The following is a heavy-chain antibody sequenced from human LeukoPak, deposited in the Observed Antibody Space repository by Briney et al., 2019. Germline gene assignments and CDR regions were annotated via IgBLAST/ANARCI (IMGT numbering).Heavy chain of an antibody. CDR3: ARGWRSVQSNQISPFDS. D-gene: IGHD5-24*01. CDR2: ISGYTGNT. J-gene: IGHJ4*02. Sequence: GASVKVSCKASGYTFTDYGIGWVRQAPEQGLEWLGWISGYTGNTNYEQNLQGRATMTTDTATSTAYMELRSLTSDDTAVYYCARGWRSVQSNQISPFDSWGLGTLVTVSS. CDR1: GYTFTDYG. V-gene: IGHV1-18*01.